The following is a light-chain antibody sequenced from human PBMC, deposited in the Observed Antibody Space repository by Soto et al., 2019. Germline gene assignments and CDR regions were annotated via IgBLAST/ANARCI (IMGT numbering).Light chain of an antibody. CDR1: QGIAAS. Sequence: DIQLTQSPSFLSASVGDRVTITCRASQGIAASLAWYQQKPGNPPRLLIYADSTLQSGVPSRFSGSGSGTRGTLTISSLEPEDFVTYYCQQTRTYPRTFGGGTKLEMK. CDR2: ADS. CDR3: QQTRTYPRT. J-gene: IGKJ4*01. V-gene: IGKV1-9*01.